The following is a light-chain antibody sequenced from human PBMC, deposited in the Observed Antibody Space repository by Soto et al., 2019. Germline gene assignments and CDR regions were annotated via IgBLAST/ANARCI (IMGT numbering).Light chain of an antibody. CDR2: SAS. CDR1: QSVSGNS. Sequence: EIVLTQSPGTLSLSPGERATLSCRASQSVSGNSLAWYQQKPGQAPRLLIYSASHRATDIPDRFSGSGSATDFTLAISSLEPEDFAMYYCRQYGSSPQTFGPGTKVDI. V-gene: IGKV3-20*01. J-gene: IGKJ3*01. CDR3: RQYGSSPQT.